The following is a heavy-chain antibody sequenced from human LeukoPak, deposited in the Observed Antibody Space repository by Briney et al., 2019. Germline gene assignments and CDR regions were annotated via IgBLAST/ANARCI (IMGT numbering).Heavy chain of an antibody. D-gene: IGHD3-10*01. Sequence: PSETLSLTCTVSGGSISSYYWSWIRQPPGKGLEWIGSIYYSGSTYYNPSLKSRVTISVDTSKNQFSLKLSSVTAADTAVYYCARVGGRGVILSRGRLSNWFDPWGQGTLVTVSS. CDR2: IYYSGST. CDR1: GGSISSYY. CDR3: ARVGGRGVILSRGRLSNWFDP. V-gene: IGHV4-39*01. J-gene: IGHJ5*02.